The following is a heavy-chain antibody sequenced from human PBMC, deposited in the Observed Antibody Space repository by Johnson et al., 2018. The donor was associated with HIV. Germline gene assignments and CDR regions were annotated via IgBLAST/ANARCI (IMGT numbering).Heavy chain of an antibody. V-gene: IGHV3-30*14. J-gene: IGHJ3*02. D-gene: IGHD6-13*01. CDR1: GFTFSSYA. Sequence: QMLLVESGGGVVQPGRSLRLSCAASGFTFSSYAMHWVRQAPGKGLEWVAVISYDGSIKYYADSVKGRFTISRENAKNSLHLPMNNLRAGDTAVYYCARGVSMFSSSWLESYAFDIWGQGTMVTVSS. CDR3: ARGVSMFSSSWLESYAFDI. CDR2: ISYDGSIK.